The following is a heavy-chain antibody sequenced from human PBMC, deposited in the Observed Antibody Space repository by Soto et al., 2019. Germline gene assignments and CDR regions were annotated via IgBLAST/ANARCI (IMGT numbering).Heavy chain of an antibody. CDR2: IIPIFGTA. Sequence: QVQLVQSGAEVKKPGSSVKVSCKASGGTFSSYAISWVRQAPGQGLEWMGGIIPIFGTANYAQKFQGRVTITADESTSTADRERSGLRLEDPAVYYGGRGGRGVVVTAVHSSYYGMDVGGQGTTVTVSS. V-gene: IGHV1-69*01. CDR3: GRGGRGVVVTAVHSSYYGMDV. J-gene: IGHJ6*02. D-gene: IGHD2-21*02. CDR1: GGTFSSYA.